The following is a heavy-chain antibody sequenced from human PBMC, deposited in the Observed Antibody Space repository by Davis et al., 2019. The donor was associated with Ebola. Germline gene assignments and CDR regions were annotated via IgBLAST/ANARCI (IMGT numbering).Heavy chain of an antibody. Sequence: GGSLRLSCAASRFTVSSNYMSWVRQAPGKGLEWVSVIYTTGRSYYADSVKGRFIISRDSSKNTLFLQMNSLRAEDTAVYYCARKGDGWSFDSWGQGALVTVSS. CDR1: RFTVSSNY. V-gene: IGHV3-66*01. CDR2: IYTTGRS. CDR3: ARKGDGWSFDS. J-gene: IGHJ4*02. D-gene: IGHD2-15*01.